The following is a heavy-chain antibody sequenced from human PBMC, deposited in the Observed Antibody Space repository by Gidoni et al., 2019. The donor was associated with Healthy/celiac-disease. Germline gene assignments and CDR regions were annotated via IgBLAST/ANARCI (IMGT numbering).Heavy chain of an antibody. CDR1: GFTFGDYA. V-gene: IGHV3-49*05. CDR2: IRSKAYGGTT. J-gene: IGHJ4*02. CDR3: TRDSVQLWFESILGDY. Sequence: EVQLVESGGGLVKPGRSLRLSCNASGFTFGDYAMSWFRQAPGKGLEWVGFIRSKAYGGTTEYAASVKGRFTISRDDSKSIAYLQMNSLKTEDTAVYYCTRDSVQLWFESILGDYWGQGTLVTVSS. D-gene: IGHD5-18*01.